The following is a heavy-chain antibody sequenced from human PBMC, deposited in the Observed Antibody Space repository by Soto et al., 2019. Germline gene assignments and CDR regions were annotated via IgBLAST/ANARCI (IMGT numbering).Heavy chain of an antibody. J-gene: IGHJ4*02. V-gene: IGHV3-21*01. CDR3: ARDRPSTNDFSMWHY. CDR1: GFTFSTYT. D-gene: IGHD2-8*01. Sequence: PGGSLRLSCATSGFTFSTYTMTWVRQAPGKGLEWVSLISPSSSYINYADSVRGRFTISRDNSKNSVYLQMNSLRAEDTAVYYCARDRPSTNDFSMWHYWGQGTLVTVSS. CDR2: ISPSSSYI.